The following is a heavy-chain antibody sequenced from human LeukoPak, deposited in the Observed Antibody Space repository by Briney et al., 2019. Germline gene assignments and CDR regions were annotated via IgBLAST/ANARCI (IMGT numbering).Heavy chain of an antibody. Sequence: GESLKISCKGSGYTFTSYWIGWVRQMPGKGLEWMGILYPGDSDTRYSPSFQGQVTISADKSISTAYLQWSSLKATDTAMYYCARHLGMATISPDYWGQGTLVTVSS. CDR2: LYPGDSDT. CDR3: ARHLGMATISPDY. D-gene: IGHD5-24*01. CDR1: GYTFTSYW. V-gene: IGHV5-51*01. J-gene: IGHJ4*02.